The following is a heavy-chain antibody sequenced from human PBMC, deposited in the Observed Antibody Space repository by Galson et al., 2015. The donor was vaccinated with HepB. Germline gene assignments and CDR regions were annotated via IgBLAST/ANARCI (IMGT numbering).Heavy chain of an antibody. CDR2: IRSKASDYAT. CDR3: LRLGDLSGYSSS. J-gene: IGHJ4*02. CDR1: GFTFSGSA. D-gene: IGHD6-13*01. V-gene: IGHV3-73*01. Sequence: SLRLSCAASGFTFSGSAIHWVRQASGQGPEWVGRIRSKASDYATAYAASLKGRFTISRDDSKNTAYLHMNSPKPEDTAVYYCLRLGDLSGYSSSWGQGTLVTVSS.